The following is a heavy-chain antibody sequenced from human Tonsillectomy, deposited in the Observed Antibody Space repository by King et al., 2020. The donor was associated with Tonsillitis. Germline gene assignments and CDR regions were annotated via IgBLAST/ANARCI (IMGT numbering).Heavy chain of an antibody. CDR3: AKGPGVLPLH. D-gene: IGHD2/OR15-2a*01. V-gene: IGHV3-23*03. CDR1: GFTFSSYA. Sequence: VQLVESGGGLVQPGGSLRLSCAASGFTFSSYAMSWVRQAPGKGLEWVSVMYSIDTTTFYADSVKGRFTISRDNSKSSLYLQMNSLRADDTATYYCAKGPGVLPLHWGQGTLVTVSS. J-gene: IGHJ4*02. CDR2: MYSIDTTT.